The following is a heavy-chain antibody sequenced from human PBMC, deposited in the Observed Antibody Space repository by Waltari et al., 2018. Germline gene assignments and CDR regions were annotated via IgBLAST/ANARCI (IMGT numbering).Heavy chain of an antibody. CDR3: ARHKDHSGSYYDAFDI. V-gene: IGHV4-39*01. CDR1: GGSISSSSYY. J-gene: IGHJ3*02. CDR2: IYYSGST. Sequence: QLQLQESGPGLVKPSETLSLTCTVSGGSISSSSYYWGWIRQPPGKGLEWIGSIYYSGSTYYNPSLKSRVTISVDTSKNQFSLKLSSVTAADTAVYYCARHKDHSGSYYDAFDIWGQGTMVTVSS. D-gene: IGHD1-26*01.